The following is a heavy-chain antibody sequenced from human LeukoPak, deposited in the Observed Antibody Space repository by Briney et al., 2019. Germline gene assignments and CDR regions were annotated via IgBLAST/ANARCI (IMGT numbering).Heavy chain of an antibody. V-gene: IGHV4-59*08. CDR2: TYYSGNT. CDR1: GGSMNTYH. Sequence: SETLSLTCTVSGGSMNTYHWIWIRQTPGEAPEWIGHTYYSGNTNYNPSLQNRVTISIDTSKKQFSLRLSSVTAADTTVYFCARGKSHGAPQHFDYWGQGTLVTVSS. D-gene: IGHD3-10*01. CDR3: ARGKSHGAPQHFDY. J-gene: IGHJ4*02.